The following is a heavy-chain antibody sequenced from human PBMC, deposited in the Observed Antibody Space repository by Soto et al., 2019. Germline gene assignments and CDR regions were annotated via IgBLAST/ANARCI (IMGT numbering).Heavy chain of an antibody. CDR2: ISAYNGNT. Sequence: ASVKVSCKASGYTFTSYGISWVRQAPGQGLEWMGWISAYNGNTNYAQKLQGRVTMTTDTSTSTAYMEMRSLRSDDTAVYYCGRDVSSAYYYDSSGYGAPDYFDYWGQGTLVTVSS. J-gene: IGHJ4*02. CDR3: GRDVSSAYYYDSSGYGAPDYFDY. V-gene: IGHV1-18*01. D-gene: IGHD3-22*01. CDR1: GYTFTSYG.